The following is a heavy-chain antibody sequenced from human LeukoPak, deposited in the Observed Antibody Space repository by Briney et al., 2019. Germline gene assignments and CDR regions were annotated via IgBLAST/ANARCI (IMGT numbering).Heavy chain of an antibody. CDR2: IYSGGST. D-gene: IGHD2-15*01. V-gene: IGHV3-66*01. CDR3: ARDLLGYCSGGSCYGMDV. CDR1: GFTVSSNY. Sequence: GGSLRLSCAASGFTVSSNYMSWVRQAPGKGLEWVSVIYSGGSTYYADSVKGRFTISRDNAKNSLYLQMNSLRAEDTAVYYCARDLLGYCSGGSCYGMDVWGQGTTVTVSS. J-gene: IGHJ6*02.